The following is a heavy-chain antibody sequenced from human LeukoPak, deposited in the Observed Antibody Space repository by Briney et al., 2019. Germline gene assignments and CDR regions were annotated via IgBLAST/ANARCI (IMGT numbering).Heavy chain of an antibody. CDR1: GFTFSTYA. V-gene: IGHV3-30*02. CDR2: IRYDGSNK. CDR3: AKYDFDY. J-gene: IGHJ4*02. Sequence: GGSLRLSCAASGFTFSTYAMHWVRQAPGKGLEWVAFIRYDGSNKYYADSVIGQFTISRDNSKNTLYLQMNSLRAEDTAVYYCAKYDFDYWGREPWSPSPQ.